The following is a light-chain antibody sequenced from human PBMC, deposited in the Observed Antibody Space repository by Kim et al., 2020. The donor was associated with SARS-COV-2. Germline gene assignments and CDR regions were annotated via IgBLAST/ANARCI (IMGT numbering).Light chain of an antibody. CDR3: QQYNNWPPNS. Sequence: EIVMTQSPATLSVSPGERATLSCRASQSVSSNLAWYQQKPGQAPRLLIYGASTRATGIPARFSGSGSGTEFTLTISSLQSEDFAVYYCQQYNNWPPNSFGQERRLEIK. CDR1: QSVSSN. V-gene: IGKV3-15*01. J-gene: IGKJ5*01. CDR2: GAS.